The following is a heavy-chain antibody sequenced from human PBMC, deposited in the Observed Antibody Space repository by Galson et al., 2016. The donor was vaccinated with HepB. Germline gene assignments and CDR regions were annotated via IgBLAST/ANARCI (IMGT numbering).Heavy chain of an antibody. D-gene: IGHD3-10*01. CDR3: TRNACGYNFGD. V-gene: IGHV1-3*04. CDR1: GYTFTNYA. CDR2: INTSNGNT. J-gene: IGHJ4*02. Sequence: SVKVSCKASGYTFTNYAIHWVRQAPGQRLEWMGWINTSNGNTKYSQKLQGRVTITRDTSAKIVYMEVSSLISEDTAVFYCTRNACGYNFGDWGQGTLVTVSS.